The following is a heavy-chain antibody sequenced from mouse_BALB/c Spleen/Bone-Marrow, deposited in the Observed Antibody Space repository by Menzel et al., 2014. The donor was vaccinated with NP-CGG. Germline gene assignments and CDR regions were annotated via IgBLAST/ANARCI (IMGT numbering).Heavy chain of an antibody. Sequence: EVQLQQSGGGLVQPGGSLILSCAASGFDFSRYWMSWARQAPGKGQEWIGEINPGSSTINYTPSLKDKFIISRYNAKKTLFLQMSKVRSEDTALYYCARLGYYGYFACWGQGTTLTVSS. CDR1: GFDFSRYW. V-gene: IGHV4-2*02. CDR2: INPGSSTI. D-gene: IGHD1-1*01. CDR3: ARLGYYGYFAC. J-gene: IGHJ2*01.